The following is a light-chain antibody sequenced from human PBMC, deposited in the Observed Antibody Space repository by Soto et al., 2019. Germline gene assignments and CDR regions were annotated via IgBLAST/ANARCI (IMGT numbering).Light chain of an antibody. V-gene: IGKV1-5*01. J-gene: IGKJ1*01. Sequence: DIQMTQSPSTLSASVGDRVTITCRASQSISSWLAWYQQKPGKVPNLLIYGASSLQSGVPSRFSGSGSGTEFTLTISSLQPDDFTSYYCQHYYSYPWTFGQGTKVEIK. CDR3: QHYYSYPWT. CDR2: GAS. CDR1: QSISSW.